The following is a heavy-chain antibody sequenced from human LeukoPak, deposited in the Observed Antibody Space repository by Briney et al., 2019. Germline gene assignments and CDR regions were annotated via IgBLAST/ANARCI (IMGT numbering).Heavy chain of an antibody. CDR3: ATSLNYFVSSFDAFDI. D-gene: IGHD2/OR15-2a*01. J-gene: IGHJ3*02. CDR2: ISGSGGST. Sequence: SGGSLRLSCAASGFTFSSYAMSWARQAPGKGLEWVSAISGSGGSTYYADSVKGRFTISRDNSKNTLYLQMNSLRAEDTAVYYCATSLNYFVSSFDAFDIWGQGTMVTVSS. CDR1: GFTFSSYA. V-gene: IGHV3-23*01.